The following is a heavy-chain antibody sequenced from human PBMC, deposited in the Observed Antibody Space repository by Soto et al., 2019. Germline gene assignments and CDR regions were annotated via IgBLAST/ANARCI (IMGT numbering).Heavy chain of an antibody. CDR1: GYTFTNNW. CDR2: INPSDGRI. V-gene: IGHV1-46*04. J-gene: IGHJ5*02. Sequence: ASVKVSCKTSGYTFTNNWIHWVRQAPGQGLEWMGVINPSDGRIVYAQSLQGRVTMTRDTSTSTVYMELTSLRYEDTALYYCARDHSQDYGTQAVLTATWWLDPWGQGTLVTVSS. CDR3: ARDHSQDYGTQAVLTATWWLDP. D-gene: IGHD2-21*02.